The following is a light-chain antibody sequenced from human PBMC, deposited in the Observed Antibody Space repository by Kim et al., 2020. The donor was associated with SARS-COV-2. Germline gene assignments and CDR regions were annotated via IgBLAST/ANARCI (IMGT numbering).Light chain of an antibody. CDR3: QRYSDWPYT. CDR1: QSTGSH. Sequence: SGSPGARATLSCRASQSTGSHLAWYQQKPGQAPRLLIYDASTRATGTPARFSGSGSGTEFTLTISSLQSEDFADYYCQRYSDWPYTFGQGTKLEI. CDR2: DAS. J-gene: IGKJ2*01. V-gene: IGKV3-15*01.